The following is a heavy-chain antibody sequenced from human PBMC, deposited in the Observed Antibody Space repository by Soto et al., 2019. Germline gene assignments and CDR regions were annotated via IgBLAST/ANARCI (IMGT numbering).Heavy chain of an antibody. Sequence: ASVKVSCKASGFTFTSYGISWVRQAPGQGLEWMGWISAYNGNTNYAQKLQGRVTMTTDTSTSTAYMELRSLRSDDTAVYYCARVRYYDSSGYPYDYWGQGTLVTVSS. CDR1: GFTFTSYG. CDR2: ISAYNGNT. V-gene: IGHV1-18*01. D-gene: IGHD3-22*01. J-gene: IGHJ4*02. CDR3: ARVRYYDSSGYPYDY.